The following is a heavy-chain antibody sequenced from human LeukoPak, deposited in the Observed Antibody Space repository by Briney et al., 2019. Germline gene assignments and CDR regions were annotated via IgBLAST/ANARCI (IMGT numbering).Heavy chain of an antibody. J-gene: IGHJ5*02. CDR1: GFTFSSYS. CDR3: ARDRTVGATHLGWFDP. V-gene: IGHV3-48*02. Sequence: PGGSLRLSCAASGFTFSSYSMNWVRQAPGKGLEWVSYISSSSSTIYYADSVKGRFTISRDNAKNSLYLQMNSLRDEDTAVYYCARDRTVGATHLGWFDPWGQGTLVTVSS. D-gene: IGHD1-26*01. CDR2: ISSSSSTI.